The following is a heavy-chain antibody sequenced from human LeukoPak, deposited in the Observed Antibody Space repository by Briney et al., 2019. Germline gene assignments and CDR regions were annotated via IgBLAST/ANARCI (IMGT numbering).Heavy chain of an antibody. D-gene: IGHD2-8*01. CDR3: AKDEGGVLMVYAGAFDI. Sequence: PGGSLRLSCAASGFTFSSYEMNWVRQAPGKGLEWVSYISSSGSTIYYADSVKGRFTISRDNSKNTLYLQMNSLRAEDTAVYYCAKDEGGVLMVYAGAFDIWGQGTMVTVSS. V-gene: IGHV3-48*03. CDR1: GFTFSSYE. J-gene: IGHJ3*02. CDR2: ISSSGSTI.